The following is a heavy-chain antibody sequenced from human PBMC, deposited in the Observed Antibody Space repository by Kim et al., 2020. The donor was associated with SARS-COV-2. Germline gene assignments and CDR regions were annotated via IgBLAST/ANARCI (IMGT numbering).Heavy chain of an antibody. CDR2: IKQDGSQK. V-gene: IGHV3-7*03. Sequence: GGSLRLSCAASGFTFGDFPFGSFWMSWVRQAPGKGLEWVANIKQDGSQKYYVDSMKGRITVSRDNVHSSLSLQMTSLRADDTAVYYCAMTVAGRIDPFD. D-gene: IGHD6-19*01. CDR1: GFTFGDFPFGSFW. CDR3: AMTVAGRIDPFD. J-gene: IGHJ3*02.